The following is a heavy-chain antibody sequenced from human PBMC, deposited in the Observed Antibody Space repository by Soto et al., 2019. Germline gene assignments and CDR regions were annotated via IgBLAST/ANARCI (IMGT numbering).Heavy chain of an antibody. V-gene: IGHV3-30-3*01. Sequence: GGSLRLSCAASGFTLSSYSIHWVRQAPGKGLDWVAVISYDGNTQFYGDSVKGRFIASRDNSRNTLYLQLNNLQAEDTAVYYCAKVSRPSRISTPDFDYWGQGTLVTVSS. CDR2: ISYDGNTQ. CDR1: GFTLSSYS. CDR3: AKVSRPSRISTPDFDY. J-gene: IGHJ4*02.